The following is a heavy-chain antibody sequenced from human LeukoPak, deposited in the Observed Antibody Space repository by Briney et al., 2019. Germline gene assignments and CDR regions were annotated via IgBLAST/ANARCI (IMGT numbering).Heavy chain of an antibody. V-gene: IGHV4-61*02. CDR3: ARGNSYYDTSGYFPWESFQH. Sequence: SETLSLTCTVSGGSISSGNYYWSWIRQPAGKGLEWIGRFHTSGSTNYNPSLKSRVTISVDTSKNQFSLKLSSVTAADTAVYYCARGNSYYDTSGYFPWESFQHWGQGTLVTVSS. CDR1: GGSISSGNYY. D-gene: IGHD3-22*01. J-gene: IGHJ1*01. CDR2: FHTSGST.